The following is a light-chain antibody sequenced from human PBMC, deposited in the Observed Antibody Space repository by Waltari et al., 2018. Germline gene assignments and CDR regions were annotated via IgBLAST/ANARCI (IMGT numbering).Light chain of an antibody. V-gene: IGKV3-20*01. CDR2: HAS. CDR1: QGVGKY. J-gene: IGKJ1*01. CDR3: QKYDFLPAT. Sequence: EIVLTQSPGTLSLSQGERATLSCRASQGVGKYLAWYQKRPGPAPRRLLYHASIRATGIPDRFSGSGSGTDFSLTISRLEPEDFAVYYCQKYDFLPATFGQGTTVEIK.